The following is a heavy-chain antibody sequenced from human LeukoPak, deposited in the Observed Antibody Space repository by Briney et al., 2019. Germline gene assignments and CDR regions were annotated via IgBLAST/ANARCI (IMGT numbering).Heavy chain of an antibody. CDR2: INPSGGST. CDR3: ARGTIFGVVSYYYMDV. V-gene: IGHV1-46*01. D-gene: IGHD3-3*01. J-gene: IGHJ6*03. CDR1: GYTFTSYY. Sequence: ASVKVSCKASGYTFTSYYMHWVRQAPGQGLEWMGIINPSGGSTSYAQKFQGRVTMTRDTSTSTVYMELSSLRSEDTAVYYCARGTIFGVVSYYYMDVWGKGTTVTVSS.